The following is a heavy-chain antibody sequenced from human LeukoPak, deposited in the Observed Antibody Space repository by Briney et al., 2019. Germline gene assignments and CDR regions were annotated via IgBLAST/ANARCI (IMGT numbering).Heavy chain of an antibody. V-gene: IGHV3-7*04. CDR2: INQDGSEK. CDR1: GLTFSSYW. J-gene: IGHJ4*02. CDR3: ARVIIVGGRSVFDN. Sequence: GSLRLSCATSGLTFSSYWMSWVRQAPGRGLEWVANINQDGSEKYYVDSVKGRFTISRDNAKNSLSLQMDSLGAGDTAVYYCARVIIVGGRSVFDNWGQGTLVTVSS. D-gene: IGHD3-10*01.